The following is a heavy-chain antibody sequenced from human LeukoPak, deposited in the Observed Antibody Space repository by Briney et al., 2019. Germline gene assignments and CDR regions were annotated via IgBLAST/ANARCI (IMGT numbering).Heavy chain of an antibody. CDR2: IYYSGST. J-gene: IGHJ5*02. V-gene: IGHV4-39*07. CDR3: ARDRAQSYSGSSMGRVSWFDP. CDR1: GGSISSSSYY. Sequence: PSETLSLTCTVSGGSISSSSYYWGWIRQPPGKGLEWIGSIYYSGSTYYNPSLKSRVTISVDTSKNQFSLKLSSVTAADTAVYYCARDRAQSYSGSSMGRVSWFDPWGQGTLVTVSS. D-gene: IGHD6-6*01.